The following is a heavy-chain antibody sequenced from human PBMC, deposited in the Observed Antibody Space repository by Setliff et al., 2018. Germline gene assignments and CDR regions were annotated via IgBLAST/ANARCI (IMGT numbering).Heavy chain of an antibody. J-gene: IGHJ4*02. D-gene: IGHD2-2*01. V-gene: IGHV1-18*01. CDR1: GYTFTNFG. CDR3: ARGGSPDCSTAGCRYGDYVY. Sequence: ASVKVSCKASGYTFTNFGFHWLRQAPGQGLEWMAMIITSTGKTSYAQKFQGRVTVTTDTYTGTGYMELRSLRSEDTAVYYCARGGSPDCSTAGCRYGDYVYWGQGTQVTVSS. CDR2: IITSTGKT.